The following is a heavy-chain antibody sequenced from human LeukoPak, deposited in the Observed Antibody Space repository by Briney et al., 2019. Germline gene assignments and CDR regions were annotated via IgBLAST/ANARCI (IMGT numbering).Heavy chain of an antibody. V-gene: IGHV3-23*01. D-gene: IGHD6-19*01. J-gene: IGHJ4*02. CDR3: TKGVENIAVSGTSY. CDR2: ISGSGGST. CDR1: GFTFSTYA. Sequence: GGSLRLSCAASGFTFSTYAMSWVRQAPGKGLEWVSGISGSGGSTYYADSVKGRFTISRDNSKNTLYLQMNSVRAEDTAVYYCTKGVENIAVSGTSYWGQGTLVTVSS.